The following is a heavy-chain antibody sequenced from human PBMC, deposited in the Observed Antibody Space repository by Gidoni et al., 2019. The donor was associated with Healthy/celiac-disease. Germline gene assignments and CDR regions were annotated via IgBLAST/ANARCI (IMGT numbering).Heavy chain of an antibody. V-gene: IGHV3-21*01. CDR3: ARSAYDFWSGYYPSGFDY. Sequence: EVQLVESGGGLVKPGGSLRVSCAASGFTFSSSSMNWVRQAPGKGLEWVSSISSSSSYIYYADSVKGRFTISRDNAKNSLYLQMDSLRAEDTAVYYCARSAYDFWSGYYPSGFDYWGQGTLVTVSS. J-gene: IGHJ4*02. CDR2: ISSSSSYI. CDR1: GFTFSSSS. D-gene: IGHD3-3*01.